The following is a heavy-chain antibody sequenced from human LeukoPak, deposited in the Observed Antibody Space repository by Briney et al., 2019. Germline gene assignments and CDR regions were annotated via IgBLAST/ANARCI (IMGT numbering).Heavy chain of an antibody. CDR1: AYTLSGYY. D-gene: IGHD6-19*01. CDR3: ARRIAVAGSPVYYFDY. Sequence: ASVKVSCKASAYTLSGYYMHWVRQAPGQGLEWMGWIIPKSGVTNYAQKFQGRVTMTWDTSINTTFMELSRLRSDDTAVYYCARRIAVAGSPVYYFDYWGQGTLVTVSS. CDR2: IIPKSGVT. J-gene: IGHJ4*02. V-gene: IGHV1-2*02.